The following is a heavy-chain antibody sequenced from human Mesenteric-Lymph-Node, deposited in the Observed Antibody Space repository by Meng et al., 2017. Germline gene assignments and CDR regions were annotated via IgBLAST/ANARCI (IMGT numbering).Heavy chain of an antibody. CDR1: GYTLTSSS. J-gene: IGHJ4*02. Sequence: QVMLVQSGSELKQPGDSVKVSCQAAGYTLTSSSMNWVRHAPGQGLEWMGWININTGNPTYAQGFTGRFVFSLDTSVSTAYLQIDSLKADDTAVYYCARGNGWRFDYWGQGTLVTVSS. V-gene: IGHV7-4-1*01. CDR2: ININTGNP. D-gene: IGHD6-19*01. CDR3: ARGNGWRFDY.